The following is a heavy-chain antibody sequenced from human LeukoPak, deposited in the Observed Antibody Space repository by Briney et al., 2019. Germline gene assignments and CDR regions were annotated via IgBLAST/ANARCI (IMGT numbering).Heavy chain of an antibody. CDR3: ATYNWGYDVDY. CDR1: GFTFSNSW. V-gene: IGHV3-74*01. CDR2: ISPDGRET. Sequence: GGSLRLSCAASGFTFSNSWMYWVRQAPEKGLVWVSGISPDGRETRYADSVKGRFTISRDNAKYMLYLQMNSLRADDTAVYYCATYNWGYDVDYWGEGSLVTVSS. J-gene: IGHJ4*02. D-gene: IGHD1-20*01.